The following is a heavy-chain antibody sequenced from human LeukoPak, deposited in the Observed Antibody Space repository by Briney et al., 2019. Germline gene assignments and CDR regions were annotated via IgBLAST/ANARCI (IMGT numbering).Heavy chain of an antibody. V-gene: IGHV1-2*02. J-gene: IGHJ5*02. CDR2: INPNSGGT. CDR1: GYTFTGYY. Sequence: GAPVKVSCKASGYTFTGYYMHWVRQAPGQGLEWMGWINPNSGGTNYAQKFQGRVTMTRDTSISTAYMELSRLRSDDTAVYYCARGDCSSTSCYIINWFDPWGQGTLVTVSS. D-gene: IGHD2-2*01. CDR3: ARGDCSSTSCYIINWFDP.